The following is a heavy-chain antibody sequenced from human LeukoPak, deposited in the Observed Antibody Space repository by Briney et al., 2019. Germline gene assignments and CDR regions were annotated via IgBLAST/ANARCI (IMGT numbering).Heavy chain of an antibody. V-gene: IGHV2-70*04. D-gene: IGHD1-26*01. Sequence: SGPALVKPTQTLTLTCTFTGFSSRTSGIRVSWIRQPPGKALEWLARIDWDDDKFYSKSLKPRLTISKDTSKNQVVLTMTNMDPVDTATYYCARGGGATAVDYWGQGTLVTVSS. CDR3: ARGGGATAVDY. J-gene: IGHJ4*02. CDR2: IDWDDDK. CDR1: GFSSRTSGIR.